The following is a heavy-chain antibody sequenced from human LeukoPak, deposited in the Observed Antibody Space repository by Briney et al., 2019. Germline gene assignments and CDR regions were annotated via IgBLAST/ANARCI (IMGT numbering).Heavy chain of an antibody. CDR3: AISAGSFRELGDY. CDR2: NSGSGSSR. V-gene: IGHV3-23*01. CDR1: GFTLSGYA. Sequence: PGGSLRLSCAASGFTLSGYAMSWVRQAPGKGLEWVSANSGSGSSRYYAESVKGRFTTSRDNSKNTLYLQMNILRAEDTAAYYCAISAGSFRELGDYWGQGTLVTVSS. J-gene: IGHJ4*02. D-gene: IGHD1-26*01.